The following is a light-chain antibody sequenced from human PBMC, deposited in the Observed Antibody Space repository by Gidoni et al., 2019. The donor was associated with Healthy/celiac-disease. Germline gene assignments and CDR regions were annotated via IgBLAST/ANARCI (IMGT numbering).Light chain of an antibody. Sequence: ELVMTQSPATLSVSPGERATPSCRASQSVSSNLAWYQQKPGQAPRLLIYGASTRATGIPARFSGSGSGTEFTLTISSLQSEDFAVYYCQQYNNWPPLTFGQGTKVEIK. CDR1: QSVSSN. CDR3: QQYNNWPPLT. V-gene: IGKV3-15*01. CDR2: GAS. J-gene: IGKJ1*01.